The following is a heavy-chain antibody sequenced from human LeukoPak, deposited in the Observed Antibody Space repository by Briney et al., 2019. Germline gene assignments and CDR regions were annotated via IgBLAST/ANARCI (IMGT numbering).Heavy chain of an antibody. D-gene: IGHD6-13*01. CDR1: GFTFSSYG. CDR2: ISGSGGST. Sequence: GGSLRLSCAASGFTFSSYGMSWVRQAPGKGLEWVSAISGSGGSTYYADSVKGRFTISRDNSKNTLYLQMNSLRAEDTAVYYCAKGGVGAAGTSPAFDIWGQGTMVTVSS. V-gene: IGHV3-23*01. J-gene: IGHJ3*02. CDR3: AKGGVGAAGTSPAFDI.